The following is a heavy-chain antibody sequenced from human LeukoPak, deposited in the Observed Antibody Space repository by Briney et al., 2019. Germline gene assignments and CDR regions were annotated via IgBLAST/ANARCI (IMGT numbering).Heavy chain of an antibody. CDR3: ARIYGDYGGGLDYFDY. J-gene: IGHJ4*02. CDR2: IYYSGST. CDR1: GGSISSYY. Sequence: SETLSLTCTVSGGSISSYYWSWIRQPPGKGLEWIGYIYYSGSTYYNPSLKSRVTISVDTSKNQFSLKLSSVTAADTAVYYCARIYGDYGGGLDYFDYWGQGTLVTVSS. D-gene: IGHD4-17*01. V-gene: IGHV4-59*08.